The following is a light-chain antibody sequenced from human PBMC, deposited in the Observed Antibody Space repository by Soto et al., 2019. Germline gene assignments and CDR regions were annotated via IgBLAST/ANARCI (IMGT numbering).Light chain of an antibody. CDR1: SSDVGGYNY. J-gene: IGLJ1*01. Sequence: QSALTQPASVSGSPGQSIAISCTGTSSDVGGYNYVSWYQQHPGKAPKLMIYDVSSRPSGVSNRFSGSKSGNTASLTISGLQAGDEADYYCSSYTSSTTEVFGTGTKLTV. CDR2: DVS. V-gene: IGLV2-14*03. CDR3: SSYTSSTTEV.